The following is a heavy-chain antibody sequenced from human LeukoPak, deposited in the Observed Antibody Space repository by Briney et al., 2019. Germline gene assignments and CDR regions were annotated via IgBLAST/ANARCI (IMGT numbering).Heavy chain of an antibody. D-gene: IGHD3-10*01. Sequence: ASVKVSCKASGYTFTSYYMHWVRQAPGQGLEWMGIINPSGGTRTYAQKSQGRVTMTRDTSTSTIYMELISLRSEDTAVYYCARALAPYGSGSYAFDYWGQGTLVTVSS. CDR3: ARALAPYGSGSYAFDY. CDR2: INPSGGTR. V-gene: IGHV1-46*01. CDR1: GYTFTSYY. J-gene: IGHJ4*02.